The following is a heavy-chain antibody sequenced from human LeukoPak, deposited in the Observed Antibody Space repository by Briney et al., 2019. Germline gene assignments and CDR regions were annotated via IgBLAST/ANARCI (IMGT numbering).Heavy chain of an antibody. Sequence: SETLSLTCTVSGGSISSSSYYWGWIRQPPGKGLEWIGSIYYSGSTYYNPSLKSRVTISVDTSKNQFSLKLSSVTAADTAVYYCARDNRGSSWSNWFDPWGQGTLVTVSS. CDR1: GGSISSSSYY. V-gene: IGHV4-39*07. CDR2: IYYSGST. J-gene: IGHJ5*02. CDR3: ARDNRGSSWSNWFDP. D-gene: IGHD6-13*01.